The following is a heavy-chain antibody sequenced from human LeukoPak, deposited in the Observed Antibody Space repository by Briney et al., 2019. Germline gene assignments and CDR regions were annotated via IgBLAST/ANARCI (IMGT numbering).Heavy chain of an antibody. CDR1: GFTFSSYA. Sequence: GGSLRLSCAASGFTFSSYAMSWVRQAPGKGLEWVSAIGASDGTTFYADSVRGRFAISRDDSKNTLFLDMHSLRAEDTALYYCTKRVDGSGTYYIDYWGQGTLVTVSS. D-gene: IGHD3-10*01. CDR2: IGASDGTT. J-gene: IGHJ4*02. CDR3: TKRVDGSGTYYIDY. V-gene: IGHV3-23*01.